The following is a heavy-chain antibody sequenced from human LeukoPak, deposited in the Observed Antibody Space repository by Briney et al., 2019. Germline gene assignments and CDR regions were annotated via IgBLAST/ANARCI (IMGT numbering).Heavy chain of an antibody. D-gene: IGHD6-13*01. CDR3: ASPRRSSSWYLYYFDY. V-gene: IGHV3-23*01. CDR2: ISSGGSTT. CDR1: GFTFRSYA. J-gene: IGHJ4*02. Sequence: GGSLRLSCAASGFTFRSYAMSWVRQAPGKGLEWVSAISSGGSTTYYADSVRGRFSISRDNSVNTLYLQMSSLRAEDTAVYYCASPRRSSSWYLYYFDYWGQGTLVTVSS.